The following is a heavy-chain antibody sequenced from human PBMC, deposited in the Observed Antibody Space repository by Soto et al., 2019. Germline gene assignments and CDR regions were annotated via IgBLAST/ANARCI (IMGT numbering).Heavy chain of an antibody. Sequence: GASVKVSCKASGYTFTSYYMHWVRQAPGQGLEWMGIINPSGGSTSYAQKFQGRVTMTRDTSTSTVYMELSSLRSEDTAVYYCARDLAFYGSVSYYPYYHYYGMDVWGQGTTVTVAS. V-gene: IGHV1-46*01. CDR2: INPSGGST. D-gene: IGHD3-10*01. J-gene: IGHJ6*02. CDR3: ARDLAFYGSVSYYPYYHYYGMDV. CDR1: GYTFTSYY.